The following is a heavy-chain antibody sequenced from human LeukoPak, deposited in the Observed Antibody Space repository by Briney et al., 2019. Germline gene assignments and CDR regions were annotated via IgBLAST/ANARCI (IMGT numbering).Heavy chain of an antibody. Sequence: ASVKVSCKASGYTFTGHYMHWVRQAPGQGLEWMGWINPNSGGTNYAQKFRGRVNMTRDTSISTAYMELSRLRSDDTAVYYCARDSSPWELLRHFDYWGEGTLVTVSS. J-gene: IGHJ4*02. CDR3: ARDSSPWELLRHFDY. V-gene: IGHV1-2*02. CDR1: GYTFTGHY. CDR2: INPNSGGT. D-gene: IGHD1-26*01.